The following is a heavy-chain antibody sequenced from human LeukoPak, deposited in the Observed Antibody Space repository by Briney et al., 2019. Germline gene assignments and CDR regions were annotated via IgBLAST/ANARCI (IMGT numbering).Heavy chain of an antibody. CDR2: IRSKANSYAT. V-gene: IGHV3-73*01. J-gene: IGHJ6*02. Sequence: GGSPRLSCAASGFTFSGSAMHWVRQASGKGLEWVGRIRSKANSYATAYAASAKGRFTISRDDSKNTAYLQMNSLKTEDTAVYYCTRHQASYYYGMDVWGQGTTVTVSS. CDR1: GFTFSGSA. CDR3: TRHQASYYYGMDV.